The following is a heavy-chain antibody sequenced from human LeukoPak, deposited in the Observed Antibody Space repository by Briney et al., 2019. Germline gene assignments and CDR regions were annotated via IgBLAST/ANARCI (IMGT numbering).Heavy chain of an antibody. CDR1: GYTFTSYY. CDR2: INPSGGST. CDR3: ARHYYDSSGYYYRGAPFDY. V-gene: IGHV1-46*01. D-gene: IGHD3-22*01. J-gene: IGHJ4*02. Sequence: GASVKVSCKASGYTFTSYYMHWVRQAPGQGLEWMGIINPSGGSTSYAQKFQGRVTMTRDMSTSTVYMELSSLRSEDTAVYYCARHYYDSSGYYYRGAPFDYWGQGTLVTVSS.